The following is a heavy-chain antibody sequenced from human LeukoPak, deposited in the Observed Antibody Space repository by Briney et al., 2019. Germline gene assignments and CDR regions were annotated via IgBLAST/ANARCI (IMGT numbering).Heavy chain of an antibody. V-gene: IGHV3-23*01. Sequence: GGSLRLSCAASGFTFSSYAMSWVRQAPGKGLEWVSAISGSGGSTYYADSVKGRFTISRDNSKNTLYLQMNSLRAEDTAVYYCAKAMEYGYYYYYYMDVWGKGTTVTVSS. CDR3: AKAMEYGYYYYYYMDV. D-gene: IGHD2/OR15-2a*01. J-gene: IGHJ6*03. CDR1: GFTFSSYA. CDR2: ISGSGGST.